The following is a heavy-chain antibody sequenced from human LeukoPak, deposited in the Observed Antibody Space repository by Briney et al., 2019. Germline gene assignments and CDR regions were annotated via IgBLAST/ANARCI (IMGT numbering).Heavy chain of an antibody. J-gene: IGHJ4*02. Sequence: PGGSLRLSCAASGFTFNSYSLNWVRQAPGKGLEWVSYISSSGSTMYYADSVKGRFTISGDNAKNSLSLQMNSLRDEDTAVYYCARGRSSSSWECDYWGQGTLVTVSS. V-gene: IGHV3-48*02. D-gene: IGHD6-6*01. CDR1: GFTFNSYS. CDR3: ARGRSSSSWECDY. CDR2: ISSSGSTM.